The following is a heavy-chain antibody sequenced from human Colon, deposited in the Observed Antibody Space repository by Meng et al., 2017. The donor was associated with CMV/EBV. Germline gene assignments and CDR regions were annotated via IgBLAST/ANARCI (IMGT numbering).Heavy chain of an antibody. Sequence: GESLKISCAVSGFTFSNYAMSWVRQAPGKGLEWVSTITRGADGTYYADSVKGRFTISRDNAKNTLYLEMNILGADDTAIYYCAQDDWEVLDSWGQGTLVTVSS. D-gene: IGHD3-9*01. J-gene: IGHJ5*01. CDR1: GFTFSNYA. CDR2: ITRGADGT. V-gene: IGHV3-23*01. CDR3: AQDDWEVLDS.